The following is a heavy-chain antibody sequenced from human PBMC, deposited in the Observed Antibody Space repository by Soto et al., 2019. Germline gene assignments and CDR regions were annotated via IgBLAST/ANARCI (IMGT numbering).Heavy chain of an antibody. D-gene: IGHD6-19*01. CDR1: GFTFSSYA. V-gene: IGHV3-23*01. CDR2: IRGGGGNT. CDR3: AKDRGAGGRFSGIAVAGIPS. J-gene: IGHJ5*02. Sequence: PGGSLRLSCAASGFTFSSYAMSWVRQTPGKGLEWVSGIRGGGGNTYYADSVTGRFTISRDNCRNTLYLQMNSLRAADTAIYYCAKDRGAGGRFSGIAVAGIPSWGQGTLVTVSS.